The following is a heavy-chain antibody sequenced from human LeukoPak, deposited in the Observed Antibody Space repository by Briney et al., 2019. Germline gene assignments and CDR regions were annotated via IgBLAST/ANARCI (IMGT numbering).Heavy chain of an antibody. V-gene: IGHV6-1*01. J-gene: IGHJ4*02. Sequence: SQTLSLTCAITGDSVSSNSAAWNWIRQSPSRGLEWLGRTYYRSKWYSDYAVSVKSRITINPDTSKNQFSLQLNSVTPEDTAVYYCARDVFGRLVRSYYFDYWGQGTLVTVSS. CDR3: ARDVFGRLVRSYYFDY. CDR2: TYYRSKWYS. D-gene: IGHD6-19*01. CDR1: GDSVSSNSAA.